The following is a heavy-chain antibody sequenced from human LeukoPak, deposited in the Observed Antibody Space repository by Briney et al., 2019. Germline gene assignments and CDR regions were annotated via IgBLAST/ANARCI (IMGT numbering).Heavy chain of an antibody. D-gene: IGHD3/OR15-3a*01. Sequence: GGSLRLSCAASGFTFSHYGMHWVRQAPGKGLEWVAVIWSDGSNQYYADSVKGRFTISRDNSKNMVYLQMKSLRVEDTAVYYCARGTLDNWGQGTLVTVSS. V-gene: IGHV3-33*01. CDR2: IWSDGSNQ. CDR3: ARGTLDN. J-gene: IGHJ4*02. CDR1: GFTFSHYG.